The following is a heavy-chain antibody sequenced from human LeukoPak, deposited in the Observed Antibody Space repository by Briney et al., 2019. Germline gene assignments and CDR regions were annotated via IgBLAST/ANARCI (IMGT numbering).Heavy chain of an antibody. CDR2: ISSSSSTI. V-gene: IGHV3-48*01. CDR1: GFTFSSYS. CDR3: ARERITMVRGVDY. D-gene: IGHD3-10*01. Sequence: GGSLRLSCAASGFTFSSYSMNWVRQAPGKGLEWVSYISSSSSTIYYADSVKGRFTISRDNAKNSLYLQMNSLRAEDTAVYYCARERITMVRGVDYWGQGTLVTVSS. J-gene: IGHJ4*02.